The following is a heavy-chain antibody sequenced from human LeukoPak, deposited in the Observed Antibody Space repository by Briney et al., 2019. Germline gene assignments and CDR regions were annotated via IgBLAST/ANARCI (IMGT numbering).Heavy chain of an antibody. CDR1: GFTFSSYA. J-gene: IGHJ4*02. CDR2: ISGSGGST. D-gene: IGHD5-12*01. CDR3: AKDRAPKGIVATVY. V-gene: IGHV3-23*01. Sequence: GGSLRLSCAASGFTFSSYAMSWVRQAPGKGLEWVSAISGSGGSTYYADSVKGRFTISRDNSKNTLCLQMNSLRAEDTAVYYCAKDRAPKGIVATVYWGQGTLVTVSS.